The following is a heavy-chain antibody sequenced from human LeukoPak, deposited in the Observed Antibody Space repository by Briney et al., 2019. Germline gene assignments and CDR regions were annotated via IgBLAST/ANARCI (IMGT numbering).Heavy chain of an antibody. CDR3: ARAGATHYFGSRFDP. D-gene: IGHD1-26*01. V-gene: IGHV3-20*04. J-gene: IGHJ5*02. Sequence: RPGGSLRLSCAASGFTFDDYGMSWVRQAPGKGLEWVSGINWNGGSTGYADSVKGRFAISRDNAKSSLYLQMNSLRAEDTSLYYCARAGATHYFGSRFDPWGQGTLVTVSS. CDR1: GFTFDDYG. CDR2: INWNGGST.